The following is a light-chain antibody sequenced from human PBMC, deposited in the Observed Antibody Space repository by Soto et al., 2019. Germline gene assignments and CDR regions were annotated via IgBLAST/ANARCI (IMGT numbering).Light chain of an antibody. J-gene: IGKJ1*01. Sequence: EIVLPQSPGTLSLSPGERATLSCRASQSVSSSFLAWYQQKPGQAPRLLIYGASNRATGIPDRFSGSGSETDFTLTISRLEPEDFAVYYCQQYVTSPWAFGQGTKVDI. V-gene: IGKV3-20*01. CDR2: GAS. CDR1: QSVSSSF. CDR3: QQYVTSPWA.